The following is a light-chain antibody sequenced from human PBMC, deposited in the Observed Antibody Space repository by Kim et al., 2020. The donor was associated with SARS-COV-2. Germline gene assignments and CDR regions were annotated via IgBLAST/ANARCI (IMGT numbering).Light chain of an antibody. CDR3: HEQERGAGG. J-gene: IGLJ3*02. CDR1: KWGDKY. CDR2: QDS. Sequence: SYELTQPPSATVSPGQTASITCSGDKWGDKYACWYQQKPGQSPVLFIYQDSKRPSGIPERFARSYLRNRNPGTIKGHRDWGGARYYCHEQERGAGGFGGG. V-gene: IGLV3-1*01.